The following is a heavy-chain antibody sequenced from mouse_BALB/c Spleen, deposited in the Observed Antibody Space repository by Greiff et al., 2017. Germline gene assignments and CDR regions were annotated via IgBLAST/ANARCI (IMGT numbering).Heavy chain of an antibody. J-gene: IGHJ2*01. V-gene: IGHV5-9-4*01. CDR1: GFTFSSYA. CDR2: ISSGGSYT. Sequence: EVQRVEPGGGLVKPGGSLKLSCAASGFTFSSYAMSWVRQSPEKRLEWVAEISSGGSYTYYPDTVTGRFTISRDNAKNTLYLEMSSLRSEDTAMYYCARGAISYFDYWGQGTTLTVSS. D-gene: IGHD6-2*01. CDR3: ARGAISYFDY.